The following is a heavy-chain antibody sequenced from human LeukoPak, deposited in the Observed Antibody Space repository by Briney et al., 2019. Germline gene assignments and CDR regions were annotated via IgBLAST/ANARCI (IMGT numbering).Heavy chain of an antibody. D-gene: IGHD3-22*01. Sequence: PGGSLRLSCAASGFTFSIYSMTWVRQAPGKGLEWVSCITSDSSTIYYGDSVRGRFTISRDNAKNSLYLQMNSLRAEDTAVYYCTREPQDDDKSGLDCWGQGTLVIVSS. V-gene: IGHV3-48*01. J-gene: IGHJ4*02. CDR1: GFTFSIYS. CDR2: ITSDSSTI. CDR3: TREPQDDDKSGLDC.